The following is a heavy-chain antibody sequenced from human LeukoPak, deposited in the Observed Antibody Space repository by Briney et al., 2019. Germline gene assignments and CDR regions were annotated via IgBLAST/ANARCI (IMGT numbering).Heavy chain of an antibody. J-gene: IGHJ4*02. CDR2: ISSSSSYK. CDR1: GFTFSSYS. V-gene: IGHV3-21*01. D-gene: IGHD1-1*01. Sequence: GGSLRLSCVASGFTFSSYSMNWVRQAPGKGLEWVSSISSSSSYKYYTDSVKGRFTISRDNAKNSLYLQMNSLRAEDTAVYYCARSAAGTYCWGQGTLVTVSS. CDR3: ARSAAGTYC.